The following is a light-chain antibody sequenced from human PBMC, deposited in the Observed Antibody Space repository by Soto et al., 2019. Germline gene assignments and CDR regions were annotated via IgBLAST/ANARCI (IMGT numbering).Light chain of an antibody. CDR3: SSYTSSSLYV. CDR1: SSDVGGSNY. J-gene: IGLJ1*01. CDR2: DVS. V-gene: IGLV2-14*01. Sequence: QSALTQPASVSGSPGQSITISCTGTSSDVGGSNYGSWYQQLPGKAPKLMIYDVSARPSGVSNRFSGSKSGNTASLTISGLQAEDEADYYCSSYTSSSLYVFGTGTKLTVL.